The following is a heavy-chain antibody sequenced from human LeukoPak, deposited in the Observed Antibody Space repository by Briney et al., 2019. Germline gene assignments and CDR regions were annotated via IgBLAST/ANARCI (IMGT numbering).Heavy chain of an antibody. CDR1: GGTFSSYA. CDR3: AREPVPRSSGLQY. Sequence: GSSVKVSCKASGGTFSSYAISWVRQAPGQGLEWMGRIIPIFGTADYAQKFQGRVTMTTDESTNTAYMELSSLRSEDTAVYYCAREPVPRSSGLQYWGQGTLVTVSS. J-gene: IGHJ4*02. V-gene: IGHV1-69*05. CDR2: IIPIFGTA. D-gene: IGHD3-22*01.